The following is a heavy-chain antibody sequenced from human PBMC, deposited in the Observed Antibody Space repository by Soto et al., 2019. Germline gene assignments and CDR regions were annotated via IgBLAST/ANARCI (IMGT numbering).Heavy chain of an antibody. CDR2: ISGSGGST. J-gene: IGHJ4*02. CDR1: GFTFSRYT. V-gene: IGHV3-23*01. Sequence: GGSLRLSCAASGFTFSRYTMHWVRQAPGKGLEWVSAISGSGGSTYYADSVKGRFTISRDNSKNTLYLQMNSLRAEDTAVYYCAKAHRNFQGESHYWGQGTLVTVSS. D-gene: IGHD3-16*01. CDR3: AKAHRNFQGESHY.